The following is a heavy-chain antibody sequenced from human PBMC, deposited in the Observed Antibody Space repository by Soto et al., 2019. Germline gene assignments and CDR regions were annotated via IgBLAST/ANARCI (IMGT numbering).Heavy chain of an antibody. CDR1: GFTFSSYA. CDR3: AKDPTYDYGYFDS. Sequence: GWSLRLSCAASGFTFSSYAMNWVRQAPGKGLEWVSTIRTSVGDTYYAASVKGRFTISRDNSKSTVYLHLNSLRAEDTAIYYCAKDPTYDYGYFDSWGQGTLVTVSS. J-gene: IGHJ4*02. D-gene: IGHD4-17*01. CDR2: IRTSVGDT. V-gene: IGHV3-23*01.